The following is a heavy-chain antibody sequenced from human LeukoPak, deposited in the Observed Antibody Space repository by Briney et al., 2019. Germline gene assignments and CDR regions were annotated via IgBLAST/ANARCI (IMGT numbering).Heavy chain of an antibody. CDR2: IKQDGSEK. J-gene: IGHJ4*02. Sequence: AGGSLRLSCAASGFTFSSYWMSWVRQAPGKGLEWVANIKQDGSEKYYVDSVRGRFTISRDNAKNSLYLQMNSLRAEDTAVYYCARVSGYDWESFYDYWGQGTLVTVSS. V-gene: IGHV3-7*01. CDR3: ARVSGYDWESFYDY. D-gene: IGHD5-12*01. CDR1: GFTFSSYW.